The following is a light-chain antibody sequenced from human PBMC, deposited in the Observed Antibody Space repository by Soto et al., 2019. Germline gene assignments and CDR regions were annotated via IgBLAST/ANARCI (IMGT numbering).Light chain of an antibody. CDR3: GADHGSGSNFAVV. CDR2: VGTGGIVG. J-gene: IGLJ2*01. V-gene: IGLV9-49*01. Sequence: QAVVTQPPSASASPGASVTLTCTLSSGYSSYKVDWYQQRPGKGPRFVMRVGTGGIVGSKGDGIPDRFSVLGSGLNRYLTIKNVQEEDESDYHCGADHGSGSNFAVVFGGGTKLTVL. CDR1: SGYSSYK.